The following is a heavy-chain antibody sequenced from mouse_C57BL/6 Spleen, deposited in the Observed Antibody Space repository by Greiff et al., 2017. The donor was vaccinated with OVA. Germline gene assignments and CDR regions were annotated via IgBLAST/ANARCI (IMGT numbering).Heavy chain of an antibody. D-gene: IGHD2-4*01. CDR2: INPNNGGT. J-gene: IGHJ4*01. V-gene: IGHV1-18*01. CDR3: AREGGDYDETDYAMDY. Sequence: EVQLQQSGPELVKPGASVKIPCKASGYTFTDYNMDWVKQSHGKSLEWIGDINPNNGGTIYNQKFKGKATLTVDKSSSTAYMELRSLTSEDTAVYYCAREGGDYDETDYAMDYWGQGTSVTVSS. CDR1: GYTFTDYN.